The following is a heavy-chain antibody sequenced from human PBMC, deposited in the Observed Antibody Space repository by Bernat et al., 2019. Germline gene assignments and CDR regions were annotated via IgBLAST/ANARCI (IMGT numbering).Heavy chain of an antibody. Sequence: EVQLVESGGGVVQPGGSLRLSCAASGFTFDDYAMHWVRQAPGKGLEWVSLISGDGGSTYYADSVKGRFTISRDNSKNSLYLQMNSLRTEDTALYYCAKDIGGMPYGYGLGGDYWGQGTLVTVSS. CDR2: ISGDGGST. D-gene: IGHD5-18*01. CDR3: AKDIGGMPYGYGLGGDY. CDR1: GFTFDDYA. V-gene: IGHV3-43*02. J-gene: IGHJ4*02.